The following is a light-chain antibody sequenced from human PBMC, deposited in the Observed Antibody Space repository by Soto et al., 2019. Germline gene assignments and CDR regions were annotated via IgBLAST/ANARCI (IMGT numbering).Light chain of an antibody. CDR3: QQYYTTPIT. CDR2: WAS. Sequence: DIVMTQSPDSLAVSLGERATIHCKSSQSVLYTSNNKNCLAWFQKKPGQPPKLLIFWASTREFGVPDRFSGSGSGTDFTLTISSLQPEDVAISYCQQYYTTPITFGQGTRLEIK. J-gene: IGKJ5*01. CDR1: QSVLYTSNNKNC. V-gene: IGKV4-1*01.